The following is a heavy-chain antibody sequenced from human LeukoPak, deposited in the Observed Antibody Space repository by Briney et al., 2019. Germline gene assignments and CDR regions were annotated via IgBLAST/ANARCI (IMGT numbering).Heavy chain of an antibody. CDR2: INHSGST. CDR1: GGSFSGYY. D-gene: IGHD3-10*01. J-gene: IGHJ4*02. CDR3: ASFTMVRGVIITEEG. V-gene: IGHV4-34*01. Sequence: SETLSLTCAVYGGSFSGYYWSWIRQPPGKGLEWIGEINHSGSTNYNPSLKSRVTISVDTSKNQLSLKLSSVTAADTAVYYCASFTMVRGVIITEEGWGQGTLVTVSS.